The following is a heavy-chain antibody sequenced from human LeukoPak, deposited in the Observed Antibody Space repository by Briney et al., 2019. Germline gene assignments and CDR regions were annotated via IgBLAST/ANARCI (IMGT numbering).Heavy chain of an antibody. V-gene: IGHV1-46*01. CDR2: INPSGGST. CDR3: ARASNYYDSSGYQDYFDY. J-gene: IGHJ4*02. Sequence: ASVKVPCKASAYTFTSYYMYWVRQAPGQGLEWMGIINPSGGSTSYAQKFQGRVTMTRDMSTSTVYMELSSLRSEDTAVYYCARASNYYDSSGYQDYFDYWGQGTLVTVSS. CDR1: AYTFTSYY. D-gene: IGHD3-22*01.